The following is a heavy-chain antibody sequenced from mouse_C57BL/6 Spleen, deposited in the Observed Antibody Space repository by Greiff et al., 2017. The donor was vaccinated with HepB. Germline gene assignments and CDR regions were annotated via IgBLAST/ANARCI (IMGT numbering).Heavy chain of an antibody. Sequence: DVQLQESGPGLVKPSQSLSLTCSVTGYSITSGYYWNWIRQFPGNKLEWMGYISYDGSNNYNPSLKNRISITRDTSNNQFFLKLNSVTTEDTATYYCATAGITGIFDYWGQGTTLTVSS. V-gene: IGHV3-6*01. D-gene: IGHD4-1*01. CDR3: ATAGITGIFDY. CDR2: ISYDGSN. CDR1: GYSITSGYY. J-gene: IGHJ2*01.